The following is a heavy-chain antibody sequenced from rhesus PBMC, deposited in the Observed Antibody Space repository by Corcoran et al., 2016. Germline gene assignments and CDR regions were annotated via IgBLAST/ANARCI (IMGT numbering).Heavy chain of an antibody. D-gene: IGHD2-39*01. V-gene: IGHV4-99*01. J-gene: IGHJ5-1*01. CDR2: ISGSSGST. CDR3: ARTPGNRFDV. CDR1: GFSISSGYY. Sequence: QVQLQESGPGLVKPSETLALPCAVPGFSISSGYYSGWVPQPPGKGLGYIGYISGSSGSTYYNPSLKSRVTISKDTSKNQFSLKLSSVTAADTAVYYCARTPGNRFDVWGPGVLVTVSS.